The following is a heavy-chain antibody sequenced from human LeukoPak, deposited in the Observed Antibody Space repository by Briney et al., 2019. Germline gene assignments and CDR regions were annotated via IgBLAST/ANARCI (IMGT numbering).Heavy chain of an antibody. Sequence: SETLSLTCAVYGGSFSGYYWSWIRQPPGKGLEWIGEINHSGSTNYNPSLKSRVTISVDTSKNQFSLKLSSVTAADTAVYYCARAYCVGDCSVLHIYFDNWGQGTLVTVSS. CDR1: GGSFSGYY. V-gene: IGHV4-34*01. J-gene: IGHJ4*02. D-gene: IGHD2-21*02. CDR2: INHSGST. CDR3: ARAYCVGDCSVLHIYFDN.